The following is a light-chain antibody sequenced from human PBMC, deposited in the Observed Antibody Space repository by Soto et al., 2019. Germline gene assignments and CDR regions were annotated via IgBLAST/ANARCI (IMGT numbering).Light chain of an antibody. CDR2: DAS. CDR1: QSISTY. Sequence: DIVMTQSPDILSVSPGERATLSCKASQSISTYLGWYQQKPGQAPRLLISDASNRATGIPARFSGSGSGTDFTLTISSLEPEDAAVYYCQQRYNWPPTFGQGTKVDIK. V-gene: IGKV3-11*01. J-gene: IGKJ1*01. CDR3: QQRYNWPPT.